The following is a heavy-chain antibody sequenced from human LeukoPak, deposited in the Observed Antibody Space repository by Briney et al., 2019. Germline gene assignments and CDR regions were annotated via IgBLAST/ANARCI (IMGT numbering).Heavy chain of an antibody. CDR2: ISGSGGST. D-gene: IGHD3-10*01. J-gene: IGHJ3*02. V-gene: IGHV3-23*01. CDR3: AKALPFGSGSYCLDAFDI. CDR1: GFTFSSYA. Sequence: GGSLRLSCAASGFTFSSYAMSWVRQAPGKGLEWVSAISGSGGSTYYADSVKGRFTISRDNSKNTLYLQMNSLRAEDTAVYYCAKALPFGSGSYCLDAFDIWGQGTMVTVSS.